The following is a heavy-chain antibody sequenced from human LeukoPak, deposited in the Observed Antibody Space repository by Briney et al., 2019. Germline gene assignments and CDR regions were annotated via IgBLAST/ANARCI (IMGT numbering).Heavy chain of an antibody. CDR3: ARLDTAMAPDY. CDR1: GGSISSTSYY. Sequence: SETLSLTCTVSGGSISSTSYYWGWIRQPLGKGLEWIGSFYYSGSPKYNPSLKSRVTLSLDTSKNQFSLRLTSVTAADTAVYYCARLDTAMAPDYWGQGTLVTVSS. CDR2: FYYSGSP. J-gene: IGHJ4*02. V-gene: IGHV4-39*07. D-gene: IGHD5-18*01.